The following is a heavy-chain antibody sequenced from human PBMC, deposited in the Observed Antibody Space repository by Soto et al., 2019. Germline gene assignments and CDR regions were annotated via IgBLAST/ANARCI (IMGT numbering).Heavy chain of an antibody. D-gene: IGHD6-19*01. CDR2: FDPEDGET. Sequence: ASVKVSCKVSGYTLTELSMHWVRQAPGKGLEWMGGFDPEDGETIYAQKFQGRVTMTEDTSTDTAYMELGSLGSEETAVYYCATVGVGSSSPMDVWGQGTTVTVSS. J-gene: IGHJ6*02. CDR3: ATVGVGSSSPMDV. V-gene: IGHV1-24*01. CDR1: GYTLTELS.